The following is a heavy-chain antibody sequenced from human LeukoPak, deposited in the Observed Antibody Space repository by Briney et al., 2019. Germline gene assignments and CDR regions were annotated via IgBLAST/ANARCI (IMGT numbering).Heavy chain of an antibody. J-gene: IGHJ3*02. Sequence: PSETLSLTCTVSGGSISSYYWSWIRQPAGKGLEWIGRIYTSGSTNYNPSLKSRVTMSVDTSKNQFSLKLSSVTAADTAVYYCARDFSRDGSDDAFDIWGQGTMVTVSS. CDR2: IYTSGST. V-gene: IGHV4-4*07. D-gene: IGHD5-24*01. CDR1: GGSISSYY. CDR3: ARDFSRDGSDDAFDI.